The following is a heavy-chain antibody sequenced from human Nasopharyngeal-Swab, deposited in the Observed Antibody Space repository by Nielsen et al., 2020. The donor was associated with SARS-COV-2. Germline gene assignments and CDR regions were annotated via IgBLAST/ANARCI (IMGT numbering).Heavy chain of an antibody. CDR2: IYYSGGT. J-gene: IGHJ4*02. D-gene: IGHD6-19*01. CDR1: GGSISSSSYY. Sequence: SETLSLTCTVSGGSISSSSYYWGWIRQPPGKGLEWIGSIYYSGGTYYNPSLKSRVTISVDTSKNQFSLKLSSVTAADTAVYYCARFPGTSGWYHFDYWGQGILVTVSS. V-gene: IGHV4-39*01. CDR3: ARFPGTSGWYHFDY.